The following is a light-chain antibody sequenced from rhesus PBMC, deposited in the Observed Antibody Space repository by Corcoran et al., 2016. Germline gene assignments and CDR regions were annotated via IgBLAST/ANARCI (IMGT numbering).Light chain of an antibody. CDR3: RSYAGSNTYI. CDR1: SSDIGGYNY. CDR2: EVS. Sequence: QAALTQPRSVSGSPGQSVTISCTGTSSDIGGYNYVSWYQQHPGTAPKLMIYEVSKRPSGVSDRFSGSKSGNTASLTISGLQAEDEASDYFRSYAGSNTYIFGAGTRLTVL. V-gene: IGLV2-32*02. J-gene: IGLJ1*01.